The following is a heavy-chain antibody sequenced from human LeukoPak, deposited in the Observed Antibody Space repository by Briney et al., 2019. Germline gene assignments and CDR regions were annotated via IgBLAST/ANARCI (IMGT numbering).Heavy chain of an antibody. V-gene: IGHV3-48*03. J-gene: IGHJ4*02. Sequence: GGSLRLSCAASGFTFSSYEMNWVRQAPGKGLEWVSYISSSGSTIYYADSVKGLFTIPRDNAKNSLYLQMNSLRAEDTAVYYCARDRNYYDSSGLFTPSSVWFDYWGQGTLVTVSS. CDR3: ARDRNYYDSSGLFTPSSVWFDY. D-gene: IGHD3-22*01. CDR2: ISSSGSTI. CDR1: GFTFSSYE.